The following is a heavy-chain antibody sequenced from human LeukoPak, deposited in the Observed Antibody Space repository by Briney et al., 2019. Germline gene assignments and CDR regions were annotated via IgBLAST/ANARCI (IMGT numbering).Heavy chain of an antibody. D-gene: IGHD1-26*01. CDR3: AKDVGGATPYDY. Sequence: SGGSLRLSCAASGFTFSSYAMSWVRQAPGKGLEWVSAISGSGGSTYYADSVKGRFTISRDNSKNTLYLQMNSLRAEDTAVYCCAKDVGGATPYDYWAREPWSPSPQ. V-gene: IGHV3-23*01. CDR2: ISGSGGST. J-gene: IGHJ4*02. CDR1: GFTFSSYA.